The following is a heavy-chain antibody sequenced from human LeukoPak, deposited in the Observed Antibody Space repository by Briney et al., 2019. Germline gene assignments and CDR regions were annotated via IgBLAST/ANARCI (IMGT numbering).Heavy chain of an antibody. CDR3: ARHIAVAGPGYFDL. CDR1: GGTFSSYA. D-gene: IGHD6-19*01. CDR2: IIPIFGTA. Sequence: VASVKVSCKASGGTFSSYAISWVRQAPGQGLEWMGGIIPIFGTANYAQKFQGRATITADESTSTAYMELSSLRSEDTAVYYCARHIAVAGPGYFDLWGRGTLVTVSS. V-gene: IGHV1-69*13. J-gene: IGHJ2*01.